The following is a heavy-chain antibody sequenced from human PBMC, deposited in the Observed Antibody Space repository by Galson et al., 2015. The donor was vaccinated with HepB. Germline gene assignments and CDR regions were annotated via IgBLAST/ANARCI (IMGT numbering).Heavy chain of an antibody. CDR3: ASPFCIGGNCYPLWY. D-gene: IGHD2-15*01. J-gene: IGHJ4*02. V-gene: IGHV3-53*01. CDR1: GFTVRKSY. Sequence: SLRLSCAVSGFTVRKSYVSWVGQAPGKGLEWLSVIYSGGHAFHADSVQGRFTISRDTSKNTVYLQMRSLRGEDTAVYYCASPFCIGGNCYPLWYWGQGTLVTVSS. CDR2: IYSGGHA.